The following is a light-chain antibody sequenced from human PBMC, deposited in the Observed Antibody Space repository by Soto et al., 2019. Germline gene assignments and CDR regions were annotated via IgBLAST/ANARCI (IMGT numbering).Light chain of an antibody. J-gene: IGLJ1*01. CDR3: SSYTSSSTNV. V-gene: IGLV2-14*01. CDR1: SSDVGGYNY. CDR2: EVS. Sequence: QSVLTQPASVSGSPGQSITIPCTGTSSDVGGYNYVSWYQQHPGKAPKLMIYEVSNRPSGVSNRFSGSKSGNTASLTISGLQAEDEADYYCSSYTSSSTNVFGTGTKVTV.